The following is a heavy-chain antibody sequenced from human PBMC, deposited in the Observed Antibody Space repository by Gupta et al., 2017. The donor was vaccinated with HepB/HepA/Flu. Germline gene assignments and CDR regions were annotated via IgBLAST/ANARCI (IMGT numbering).Heavy chain of an antibody. D-gene: IGHD1-26*01. J-gene: IGHJ4*02. CDR2: TKNKANRYTT. CDR1: GFTISDHY. V-gene: IGHV3-72*01. Sequence: EVQLVESGGNLVQPGGSLRLSCAASGFTISDHYMDWVRQAPGKGLEWVGRTKNKANRYTTEYAASVKGRFTISRDDSKNSLYLQMNSLKTEDTAVYFCTRWRAGAQDYWGQGTRVTVSS. CDR3: TRWRAGAQDY.